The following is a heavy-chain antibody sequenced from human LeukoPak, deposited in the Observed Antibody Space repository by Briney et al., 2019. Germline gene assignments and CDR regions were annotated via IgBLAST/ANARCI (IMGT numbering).Heavy chain of an antibody. Sequence: SETLSLTCTVSGGSISSYYWSWIRQPPGKVLGWIGYIYYSGSPNYNPSLKSRVTISVDTSKNQFSLKLSSVTAADTAVYYCARLWAGTVDYWGQGTLVTVSS. CDR3: ARLWAGTVDY. CDR2: IYYSGSP. V-gene: IGHV4-59*01. D-gene: IGHD6-19*01. J-gene: IGHJ4*02. CDR1: GGSISSYY.